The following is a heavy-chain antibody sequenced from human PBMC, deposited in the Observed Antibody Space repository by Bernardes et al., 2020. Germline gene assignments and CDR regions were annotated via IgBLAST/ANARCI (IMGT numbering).Heavy chain of an antibody. CDR2: ISWNSGSI. CDR3: AKGSVAGARTSGRADYYYGMDV. CDR1: GFTFDDYA. D-gene: IGHD3-10*01. J-gene: IGHJ6*04. V-gene: IGHV3-9*01. Sequence: GGSLRLSCAASGFTFDDYAMHWVRQAPGKGLEWVSGISWNSGSIGYADSVKGRFTISRDNAKNSLYLQMNSLRAEDTALYYCAKGSVAGARTSGRADYYYGMDVWGKGTTVTVSS.